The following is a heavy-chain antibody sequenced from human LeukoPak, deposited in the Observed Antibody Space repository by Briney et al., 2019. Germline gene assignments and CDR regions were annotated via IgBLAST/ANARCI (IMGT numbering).Heavy chain of an antibody. Sequence: SETLSLTCAVYGGSFSGYYWSWIRQPPGKGLEWIGEINHSGSTNYNPSLKSRVTISVDTSKNQFSLKLSSVTAADTAVYYCARAGIAVAGTESWGQGTLVTVSS. CDR1: GGSFSGYY. D-gene: IGHD6-19*01. J-gene: IGHJ4*02. V-gene: IGHV4-34*01. CDR3: ARAGIAVAGTES. CDR2: INHSGST.